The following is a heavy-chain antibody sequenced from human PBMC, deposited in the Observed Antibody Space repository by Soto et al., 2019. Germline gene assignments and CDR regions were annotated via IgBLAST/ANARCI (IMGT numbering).Heavy chain of an antibody. CDR3: ARDGYYDFWSGYYTQNYYYGMDV. CDR2: ISSSSSYI. D-gene: IGHD3-3*01. Sequence: PWGSLRLSCAASGFTFSSYSMNWVRQAPWKWLEWVSSISSSSSYIYYADSVKGRFTISRDNAKNSLYLQMNSLRAEDTAVYYCARDGYYDFWSGYYTQNYYYGMDVWGQGTTVTVSS. CDR1: GFTFSSYS. J-gene: IGHJ6*02. V-gene: IGHV3-21*01.